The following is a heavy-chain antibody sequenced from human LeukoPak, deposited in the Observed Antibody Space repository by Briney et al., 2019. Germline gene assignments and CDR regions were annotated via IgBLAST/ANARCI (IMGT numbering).Heavy chain of an antibody. CDR1: GYSISSSYY. CDR3: ARGRIAVAGTMKRFDY. D-gene: IGHD6-19*01. CDR2: IYHSGST. Sequence: PSETLSLTCTVSGYSISSSYYWGWIRQPPGKGLEWIGTIYHSGSTYYNPSLKSRVTISVDTSKNQFSLKLSSVTAADTAVYYCARGRIAVAGTMKRFDYWGQGTLVTVSS. J-gene: IGHJ4*02. V-gene: IGHV4-38-2*02.